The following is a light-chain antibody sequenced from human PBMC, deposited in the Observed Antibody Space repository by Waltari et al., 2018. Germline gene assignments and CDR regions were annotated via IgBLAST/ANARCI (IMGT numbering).Light chain of an antibody. CDR1: QRVTTS. CDR2: DAS. Sequence: ELVLTQSPATLSLSPGDRATLSCRASQRVTTSLAWYQQKPGQAPRLLIFDASDRATGVPARFSGSGSGTDFTLTISSLEPEDFAVYFCHQRTSWPLTFGGGTQVEFK. J-gene: IGKJ4*01. V-gene: IGKV3-11*01. CDR3: HQRTSWPLT.